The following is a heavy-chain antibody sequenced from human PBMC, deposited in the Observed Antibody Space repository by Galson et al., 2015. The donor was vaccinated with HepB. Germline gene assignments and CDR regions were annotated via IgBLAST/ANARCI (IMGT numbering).Heavy chain of an antibody. D-gene: IGHD2-2*01. CDR2: INPSGGST. J-gene: IGHJ6*02. Sequence: SVKVSCKASGYTFTSYYTHWVRQAPGQGLEWMGIINPSGGSTSYAQKLQGRVTMTRDTSTSTVYMELSSLRSEDTAVYSCARAESPGCSSTSCYAGVLYYYGMDVWGQGTTVTVSS. CDR1: GYTFTSYY. V-gene: IGHV1-46*04. CDR3: ARAESPGCSSTSCYAGVLYYYGMDV.